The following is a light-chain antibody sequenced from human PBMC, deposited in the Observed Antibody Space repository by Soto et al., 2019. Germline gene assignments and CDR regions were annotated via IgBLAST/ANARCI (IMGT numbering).Light chain of an antibody. Sequence: DIQITHSPSTLSASLGGPLAISSLASQTISSWLAWYQQKPGKAPKLLIYKASTLKSGVPSRFSGSGSGTEFTLTISSLQPDDFATYYCQHYNSYSEAFGQGTKVDIK. J-gene: IGKJ1*01. CDR1: QTISSW. CDR2: KAS. V-gene: IGKV1-5*03. CDR3: QHYNSYSEA.